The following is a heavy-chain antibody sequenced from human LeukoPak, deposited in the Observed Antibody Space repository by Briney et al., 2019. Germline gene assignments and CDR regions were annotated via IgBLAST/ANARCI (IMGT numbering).Heavy chain of an antibody. CDR2: INPNSGGT. J-gene: IGHJ4*02. CDR1: GYTFTGYY. V-gene: IGHV1-2*02. CDR3: ARGSPISWFGELLLATLVDY. D-gene: IGHD3-10*01. Sequence: VASVKVSCKASGYTFTGYYMHWVRQAPGQGLEWMGWINPNSGGTNYAQKFQGRVTMTRDTSISTAYMELSRLRSDDTAVYYCARGSPISWFGELLLATLVDYWGQGTLVTVSS.